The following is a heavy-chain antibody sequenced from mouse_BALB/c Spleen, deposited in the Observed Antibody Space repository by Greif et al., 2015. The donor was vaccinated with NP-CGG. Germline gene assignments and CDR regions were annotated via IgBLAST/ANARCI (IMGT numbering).Heavy chain of an antibody. CDR1: GYTFTSYW. J-gene: IGHJ2*01. V-gene: IGHV1-7*01. CDR3: ARSLYYGKAYFDY. D-gene: IGHD2-1*01. Sequence: QVQLKESGAELAKPGASVKMSCKASGYTFTSYWMHWVKQRPGQGLEWIGYINPSTGYTEYNQKFKDKATLTADKSSSTAYMQLSSQTSEDSAVYYCARSLYYGKAYFDYWGQGTTLTVSS. CDR2: INPSTGYT.